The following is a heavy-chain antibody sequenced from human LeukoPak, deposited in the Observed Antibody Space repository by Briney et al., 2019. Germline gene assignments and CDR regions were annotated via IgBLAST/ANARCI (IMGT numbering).Heavy chain of an antibody. CDR2: INPSGGST. CDR3: ARDGVCYGSGSSYYYYGMDV. J-gene: IGHJ6*02. Sequence: ASVKVSCKASGYTFTSYYMHWVRQAPGQGLEWMGIINPSGGSTSYAQKFQGRVTMTRDMSTSTVYMELSSLRSEDTAVYYCARDGVCYGSGSSYYYYGMDVWGQGTTVTVSS. CDR1: GYTFTSYY. V-gene: IGHV1-46*01. D-gene: IGHD3-10*01.